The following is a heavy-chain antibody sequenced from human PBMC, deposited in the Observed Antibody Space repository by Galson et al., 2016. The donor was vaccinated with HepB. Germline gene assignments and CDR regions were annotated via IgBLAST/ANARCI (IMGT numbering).Heavy chain of an antibody. Sequence: SVKVSCKASGGTFDSHAISWVRQAPGQGLEWMGGILPMFDTSYHAQKFQGRVTFTADESKTTAYMELSNLRPEDTAVYFCARDLDPHCGYRSGWSAHWGQGTLVAVSS. CDR1: GGTFDSHA. CDR3: ARDLDPHCGYRSGWSAH. CDR2: ILPMFDTS. V-gene: IGHV1-69*13. D-gene: IGHD6-19*01. J-gene: IGHJ4*02.